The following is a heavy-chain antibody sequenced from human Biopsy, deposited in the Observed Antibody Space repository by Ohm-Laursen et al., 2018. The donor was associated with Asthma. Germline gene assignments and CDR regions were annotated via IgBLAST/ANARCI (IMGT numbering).Heavy chain of an antibody. Sequence: SVKVSCKASGDSLGSFINYAISWVRQAPRQGLEWMGGLIPVLGTADYTPMFEGRVTITADESTSTAYLELTSLRFEDTAVYYCARGDSSNWSHYYFDYWGQGTLVTVSS. V-gene: IGHV1-69*13. CDR2: LIPVLGTA. CDR3: ARGDSSNWSHYYFDY. CDR1: GDSLGSFINYA. D-gene: IGHD3-22*01. J-gene: IGHJ4*02.